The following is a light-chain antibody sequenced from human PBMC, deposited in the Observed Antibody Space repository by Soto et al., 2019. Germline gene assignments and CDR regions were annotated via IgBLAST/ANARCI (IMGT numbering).Light chain of an antibody. CDR1: SSNIGSST. V-gene: IGLV1-44*01. J-gene: IGLJ1*01. CDR3: AAWDDSLSGYV. CDR2: SNS. Sequence: QSVLTQPPSVSGTPGQRATISCSGSSSNIGSSTVDWYQQLPGTAPKLLIYSNSQRPSGVPDRFSGSKSGTSASLAISGLQSEDEADYYCAAWDDSLSGYVFGPGTKLTVL.